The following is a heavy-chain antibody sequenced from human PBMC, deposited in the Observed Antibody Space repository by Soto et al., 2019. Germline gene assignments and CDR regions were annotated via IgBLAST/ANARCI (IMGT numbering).Heavy chain of an antibody. CDR3: AILGFVLMELYYFHQ. D-gene: IGHD2-8*01. J-gene: IGHJ4*01. V-gene: IGHV3-23*01. Sequence: EVQLLESGGGLVQPGGSLRLSCTASGFTFSSYARSWVRQAPGKELEWVSTISGNSGKTNYAESVKGRFSISRDNSKNSVHLQLDSLRAEDTAVYFCAILGFVLMELYYFHQWGHGTLVTVSS. CDR2: ISGNSGKT. CDR1: GFTFSSYA.